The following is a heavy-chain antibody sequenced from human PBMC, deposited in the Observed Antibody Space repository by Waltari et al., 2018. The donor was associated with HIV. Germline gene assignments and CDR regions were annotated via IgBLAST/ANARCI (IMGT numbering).Heavy chain of an antibody. CDR1: GDSITSSGFY. D-gene: IGHD6-13*01. CDR3: ARRHSSWSWFDP. CDR2: IYFSGGT. Sequence: QLQLQESGPGLVKPSETLSLTCTVSGDSITSSGFYWGWIRQPPGKGLEWIGAIYFSGGTFYNPSLKSRVTISVDTSMNQFSLRLTSVTAADRAVYYCARRHSSWSWFDPWGQGILVTVSS. J-gene: IGHJ5*02. V-gene: IGHV4-39*01.